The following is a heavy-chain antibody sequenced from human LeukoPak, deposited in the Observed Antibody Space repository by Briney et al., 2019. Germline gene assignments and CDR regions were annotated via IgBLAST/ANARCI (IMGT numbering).Heavy chain of an antibody. Sequence: ASVKVSCKASGYTFTSYGISWVRQAPGQGLEWMGWISAYNGNTNYAQKLQGRGTMTTDTSTSTAYMELRSLRSDDTAVYYCASGYYGSGSYPSYDAFDIWGQGTMVTVSS. J-gene: IGHJ3*02. CDR1: GYTFTSYG. V-gene: IGHV1-18*01. D-gene: IGHD3-10*01. CDR3: ASGYYGSGSYPSYDAFDI. CDR2: ISAYNGNT.